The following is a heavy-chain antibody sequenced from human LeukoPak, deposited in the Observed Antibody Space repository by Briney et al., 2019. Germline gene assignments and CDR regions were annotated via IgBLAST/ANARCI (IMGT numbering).Heavy chain of an antibody. CDR1: GFIFSNYG. CDR2: ISGGGGET. CDR3: AKGPQRYYYDSSGYYSRSNWFDP. V-gene: IGHV3-23*01. J-gene: IGHJ5*02. Sequence: GGSLRLSCAASGFIFSNYGMSWVRQAPGKGLEWVSDISGGGGETHYADSVKGRFTISRDNAKNSLYLQMNSLRAEDTAVYYCAKGPQRYYYDSSGYYSRSNWFDPWGQGTLVTVSS. D-gene: IGHD3-22*01.